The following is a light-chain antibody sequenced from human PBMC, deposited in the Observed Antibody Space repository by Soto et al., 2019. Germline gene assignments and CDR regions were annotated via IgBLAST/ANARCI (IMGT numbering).Light chain of an antibody. CDR3: QQRSNWPT. CDR2: GAS. J-gene: IGKJ1*01. V-gene: IGKV3-11*01. CDR1: QSVSTN. Sequence: EIVMTQSPVTLSVSPGERATLSCRAGQSVSTNLAWYQHKPGQAPRLLIYGASSRATGIPARFSGGGSGTDFTLTISSLEPEDFAVYYCQQRSNWPTFGQGTKVDIK.